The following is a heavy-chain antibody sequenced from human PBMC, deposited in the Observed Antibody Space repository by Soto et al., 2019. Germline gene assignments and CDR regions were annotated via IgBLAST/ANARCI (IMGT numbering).Heavy chain of an antibody. D-gene: IGHD6-13*01. CDR3: ARDNGEQQLMNYYSGMDV. CDR1: GGSISSGDYY. CDR2: IHYSGST. V-gene: IGHV4-31*03. Sequence: QVQLQESGPGLVKPSQTLSLTCTVSGGSISSGDYYWSWIRQHPGKGLEWIGYIHYSGSTSYNPSLRSRVTISVDTSKNQFSLKLRSVTAADTAVYYCARDNGEQQLMNYYSGMDVWGQWYTGTVSS. J-gene: IGHJ6*02.